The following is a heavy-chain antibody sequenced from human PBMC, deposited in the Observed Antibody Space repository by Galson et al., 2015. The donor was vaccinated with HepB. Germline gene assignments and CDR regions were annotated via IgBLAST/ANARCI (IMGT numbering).Heavy chain of an antibody. D-gene: IGHD6-19*01. CDR2: ISAYNGNT. V-gene: IGHV1-18*04. J-gene: IGHJ6*02. CDR1: GYTFTSYG. CDR3: ARDRTSSGWYFSTPRDYYGMDV. Sequence: QSGAEVKKPGASVKVSCTASGYTFTSYGISWVRQAPGQGLEWMGWISAYNGNTNYAQKLQGRVTMTTDTSTSTAYMELRSLRSDDTAVYYCARDRTSSGWYFSTPRDYYGMDVWGQGTTVTVSS.